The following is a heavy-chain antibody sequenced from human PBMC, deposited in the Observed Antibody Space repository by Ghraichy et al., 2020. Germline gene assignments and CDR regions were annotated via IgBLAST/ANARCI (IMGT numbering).Heavy chain of an antibody. CDR3: ARGVVLTAIPNWYFDL. CDR2: ITSSSNYI. J-gene: IGHJ2*01. CDR1: GFTFSTYG. V-gene: IGHV3-21*06. Sequence: GGSLRLSCAASGFTFSTYGMTWVRQAPGKGLEWVSSITSSSNYIYYPDSVKGRFTISRDNAKNSLNLQMNSLRADDTAVYYCARGVVLTAIPNWYFDLWGRGTLVTVSS. D-gene: IGHD2-21*02.